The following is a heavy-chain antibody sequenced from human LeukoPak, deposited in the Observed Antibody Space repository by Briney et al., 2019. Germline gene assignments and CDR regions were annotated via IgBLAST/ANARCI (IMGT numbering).Heavy chain of an antibody. CDR1: GFNFDDYD. CDR2: ITWNGDKT. Sequence: GGSLRLSCAASGFNFDDYDMSWVRQVPGKGLEWVSGITWNGDKTGYADSVSGRFAISRDNTKKSLYLQMSSLRAEDTALYYCARDPFCSSSTGCYFEDWFDPWGPGTLVTVSS. J-gene: IGHJ5*02. CDR3: ARDPFCSSSTGCYFEDWFDP. V-gene: IGHV3-20*04. D-gene: IGHD2-2*01.